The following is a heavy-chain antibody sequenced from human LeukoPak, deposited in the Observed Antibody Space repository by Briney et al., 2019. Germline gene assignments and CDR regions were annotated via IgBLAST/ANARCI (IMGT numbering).Heavy chain of an antibody. CDR1: GFTFSRYW. Sequence: GGSLRLSCAASGFTFSRYWMSWVRQAPGKGLEWVANIKQDGSEKYYVDSVKGRFTISRDNSKNSLYLQMNSLRAEDTAVYYCARSAGSSSWYEGYYFDYWGQGTLVTVSS. CDR2: IKQDGSEK. V-gene: IGHV3-7*01. CDR3: ARSAGSSSWYEGYYFDY. J-gene: IGHJ4*02. D-gene: IGHD6-13*01.